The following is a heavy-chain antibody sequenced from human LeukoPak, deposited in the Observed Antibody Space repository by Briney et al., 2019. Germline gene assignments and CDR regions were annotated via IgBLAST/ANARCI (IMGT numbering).Heavy chain of an antibody. D-gene: IGHD3-10*01. V-gene: IGHV3-30-3*01. CDR2: ISYDGSNK. J-gene: IGHJ4*02. CDR3: ARFDEGFDY. CDR1: GFTFSSYA. Sequence: PGRSLRLSCAASGFTFSSYAMHWVRQAPGKGLEWVAVISYDGSNKYYADSVKGRFTISRDNSKNTLYLQMNSLRAEDTAVYYCARFDEGFDYWGQGTLATVSS.